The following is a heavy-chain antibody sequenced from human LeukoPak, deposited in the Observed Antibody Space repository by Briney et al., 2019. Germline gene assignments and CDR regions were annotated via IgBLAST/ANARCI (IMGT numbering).Heavy chain of an antibody. CDR3: ARGGYSYGGDYYYYGMDV. V-gene: IGHV1-8*02. D-gene: IGHD5-18*01. CDR1: GYTFTSYG. J-gene: IGHJ6*02. CDR2: MNPNSGNT. Sequence: ASVKVSCKASGYTFTSYGISWVRQATGQGLEWMGWMNPNSGNTGYAQKFQGRVTMTRNTSISTAYMELSSLRSEDTAVYYCARGGYSYGGDYYYYGMDVWGQGTTVTVSS.